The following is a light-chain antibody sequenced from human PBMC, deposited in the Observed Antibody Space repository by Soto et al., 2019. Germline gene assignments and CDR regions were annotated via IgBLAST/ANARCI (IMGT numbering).Light chain of an antibody. CDR3: QHYNSSSEA. V-gene: IGKV1-5*03. Sequence: DSQMTQSPSTLSGSVGDRGTITCLAIQTISSWLAWYQQKAGKAPKLLIYQASTLKSGVPSRFSGSGSGTEFTLTISSLQPDDFETYYCQHYNSSSEAFGQGTKVDIK. CDR1: QTISSW. CDR2: QAS. J-gene: IGKJ1*01.